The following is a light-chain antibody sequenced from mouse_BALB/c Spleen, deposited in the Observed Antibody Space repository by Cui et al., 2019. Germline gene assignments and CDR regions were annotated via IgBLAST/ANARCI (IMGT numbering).Light chain of an antibody. Sequence: DIVMTQSHKFMSTSVGDRVSTTCKASQDVGTAVAWYQQKPGQSPKLLIYWASTRHTGVPDRFTGSGSGTDFTLTISNVQSEDLADYFCQQYSSYLTFGAGTKLELK. V-gene: IGKV6-23*01. J-gene: IGKJ5*01. CDR3: QQYSSYLT. CDR1: QDVGTA. CDR2: WAS.